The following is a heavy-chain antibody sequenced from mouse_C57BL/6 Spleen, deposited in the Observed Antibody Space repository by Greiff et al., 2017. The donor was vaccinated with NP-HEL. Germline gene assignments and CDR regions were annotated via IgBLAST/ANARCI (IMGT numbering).Heavy chain of an antibody. CDR1: GFTFTDYY. CDR3: ARLDYYGSSSYYFDY. J-gene: IGHJ2*01. CDR2: IRNKANGYTT. D-gene: IGHD1-1*01. V-gene: IGHV7-3*01. Sequence: EVMLVESGGGLVQPGGSLSLSCAASGFTFTDYYMSWVRQPPGKALEWLGFIRNKANGYTTEYSASVKGRFTISRDNSQSILYLQMNALRAEDSATYYCARLDYYGSSSYYFDYWGQGTTLTVSS.